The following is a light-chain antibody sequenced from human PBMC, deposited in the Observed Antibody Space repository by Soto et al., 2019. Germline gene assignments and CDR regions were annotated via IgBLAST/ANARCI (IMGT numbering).Light chain of an antibody. V-gene: IGKV3-15*01. Sequence: EVVMKQSPATLSVSTGKGVTLACRASQGIGDTLAWYQHKPGQTHRLLIYDTSTRATGVPARFSGSRSGTEFTFTLSSFHSQDCAVYICQEYNYWPVTFGQGTKVDIK. CDR3: QEYNYWPVT. CDR2: DTS. CDR1: QGIGDT. J-gene: IGKJ1*01.